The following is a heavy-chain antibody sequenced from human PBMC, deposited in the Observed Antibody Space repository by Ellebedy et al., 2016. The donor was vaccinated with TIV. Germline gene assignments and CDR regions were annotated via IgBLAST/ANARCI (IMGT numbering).Heavy chain of an antibody. CDR2: FDPEDGET. V-gene: IGHV1-24*01. Sequence: AASVKVSCKVLGYTLTELSMHWVRQAPGKGLEWMGGFDPEDGETIYAQKFQGRVTMTEDTSTDTAYMELSSLRSEDTAVYYCATDIAGAVAAYYYHGMDVWGQGTTVTVSS. CDR1: GYTLTELS. CDR3: ATDIAGAVAAYYYHGMDV. J-gene: IGHJ6*02. D-gene: IGHD6-19*01.